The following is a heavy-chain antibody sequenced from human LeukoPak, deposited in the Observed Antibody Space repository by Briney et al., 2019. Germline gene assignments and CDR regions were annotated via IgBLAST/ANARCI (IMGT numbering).Heavy chain of an antibody. J-gene: IGHJ4*02. V-gene: IGHV4-59*01. CDR3: ARHYYDSSGYSQFDY. CDR1: GDSISNYY. Sequence: SETLSLTCTVSGDSISNYYWSWIRQPPGKGLEWIGYIYYSGSTNYNPSLKSRVTISVDTSKNQFSLKLSSVTAADTAVYYCARHYYDSSGYSQFDYWGQGTLVTVSS. D-gene: IGHD3-22*01. CDR2: IYYSGST.